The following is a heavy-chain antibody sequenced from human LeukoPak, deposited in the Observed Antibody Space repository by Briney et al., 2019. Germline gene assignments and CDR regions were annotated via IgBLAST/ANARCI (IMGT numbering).Heavy chain of an antibody. CDR3: ASVQGELLAFDY. D-gene: IGHD1-26*01. J-gene: IGHJ4*02. Sequence: ASVKVSCKASGYTFTSYGISWVRQAPGQGLEWMGWVSAYNGNTNYAQKLQGRVTMTTDTSTSTAYMELRSLRSDDTAVYYCASVQGELLAFDYWGQGTLVTVSS. CDR1: GYTFTSYG. CDR2: VSAYNGNT. V-gene: IGHV1-18*01.